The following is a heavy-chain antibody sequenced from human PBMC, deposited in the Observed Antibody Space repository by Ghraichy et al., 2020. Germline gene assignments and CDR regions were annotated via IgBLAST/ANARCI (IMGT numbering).Heavy chain of an antibody. D-gene: IGHD3-3*01. CDR3: ARSKGASDYDFWSGNYYYAMDG. Sequence: ESLNISCTVSGGSISSYYWSWIRQSPGKGLEWIGYIHYSGSTNYNPSLKRQVTMSVDTSKKQLSLKVRSVTAADSAVYYCARSKGASDYDFWSGNYYYAMDGWGQGTAVTVS. V-gene: IGHV4-59*01. CDR1: GGSISSYY. CDR2: IHYSGST. J-gene: IGHJ6*02.